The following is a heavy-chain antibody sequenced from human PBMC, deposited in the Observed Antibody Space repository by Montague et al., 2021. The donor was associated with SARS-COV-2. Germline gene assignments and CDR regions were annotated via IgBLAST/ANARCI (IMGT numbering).Heavy chain of an antibody. Sequence: TLSLTCTVSGGPINIGNYYWNWIRQPAGKGLEWIGRIYTSGRTDYNPSLKSRLTISFNTSKNEFSLRLNSLTAADTAVYYCARDFPTGRYYFDFWGQGTLVIVSS. V-gene: IGHV4-61*02. CDR2: IYTSGRT. CDR1: GGPINIGNYY. CDR3: ARDFPTGRYYFDF. D-gene: IGHD3-10*01. J-gene: IGHJ4*02.